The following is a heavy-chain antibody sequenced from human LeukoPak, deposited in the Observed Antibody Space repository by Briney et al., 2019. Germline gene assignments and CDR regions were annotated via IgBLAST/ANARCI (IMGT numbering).Heavy chain of an antibody. Sequence: PSETLSLTCAVFGGSFSDYYWSWIRQPPGKGLEWIGEINHSGITNYNPSLKSRVTISADTSKNQFSLKLSSVTAADTAVYYCARHGNWDPFDYWGQGTLVTVSS. V-gene: IGHV4-34*01. CDR3: ARHGNWDPFDY. D-gene: IGHD7-27*01. J-gene: IGHJ4*02. CDR2: INHSGIT. CDR1: GGSFSDYY.